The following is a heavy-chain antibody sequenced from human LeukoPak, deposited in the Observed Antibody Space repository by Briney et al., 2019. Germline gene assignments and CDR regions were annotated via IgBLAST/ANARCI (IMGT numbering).Heavy chain of an antibody. V-gene: IGHV1-3*01. CDR2: INAGNGNT. J-gene: IGHJ6*02. CDR3: ARDPGGPGYSYYYYYYGMDV. Sequence: ASVKVSCKASGYTFTSYAMHWVRQAPGQRLEWMGWINAGNGNTKYSQKFQGRVTITRDTSASTAYMELSSLRSEDTAVYYCARDPGGPGYSYYYYYYGMDVWGQGTTATVSS. CDR1: GYTFTSYA. D-gene: IGHD2-21*01.